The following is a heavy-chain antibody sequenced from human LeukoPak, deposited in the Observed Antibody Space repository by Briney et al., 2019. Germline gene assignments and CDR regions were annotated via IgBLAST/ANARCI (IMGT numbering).Heavy chain of an antibody. J-gene: IGHJ4*02. CDR2: TYTSGTT. Sequence: PSETLSLTCTVSGGSISYFYWSWIRQPAGKGLEWIGRTYTSGTTNYSPSLKSRVTISVDTSKNQFSLKLSSVTAADTAVFYCARRTGTYYYDSSGYSPWRYYFDYWGQGTLVTVSS. D-gene: IGHD3-22*01. V-gene: IGHV4-4*07. CDR1: GGSISYFY. CDR3: ARRTGTYYYDSSGYSPWRYYFDY.